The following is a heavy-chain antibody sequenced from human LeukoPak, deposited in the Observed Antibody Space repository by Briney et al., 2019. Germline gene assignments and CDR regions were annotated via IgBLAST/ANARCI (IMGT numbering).Heavy chain of an antibody. CDR1: GFTFDDYG. J-gene: IGHJ4*02. CDR2: INWNGGST. V-gene: IGHV3-20*04. D-gene: IGHD3-22*01. Sequence: GGSLRLSCAASGFTFDDYGMSWVRQAPGKGLEWVSGINWNGGSTGYADSVKGRFTISRDNAKNSLYLQMNSLRAEDTAVYYCAKAPGGYYYDSSGYYFDYWGQGTLVTVSS. CDR3: AKAPGGYYYDSSGYYFDY.